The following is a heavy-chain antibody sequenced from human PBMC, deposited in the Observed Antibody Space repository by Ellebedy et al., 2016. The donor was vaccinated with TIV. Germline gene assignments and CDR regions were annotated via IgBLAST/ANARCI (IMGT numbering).Heavy chain of an antibody. CDR3: ARGHLYDGYEVDY. J-gene: IGHJ4*02. V-gene: IGHV3-30-3*01. D-gene: IGHD5-12*01. Sequence: GGSLRLXXAASGFTFSSYAMHWVRQAPGKGLEWVAVISYDGSNKYYADSVKGRFTISRDNSKNTLYLQMNSLRAEDTAVYYCARGHLYDGYEVDYWGQGTLVTVSS. CDR1: GFTFSSYA. CDR2: ISYDGSNK.